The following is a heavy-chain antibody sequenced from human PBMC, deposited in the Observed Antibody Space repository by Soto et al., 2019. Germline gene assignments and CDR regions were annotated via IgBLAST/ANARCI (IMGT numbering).Heavy chain of an antibody. CDR2: INPSGGHT. J-gene: IGHJ4*02. D-gene: IGHD2-21*02. V-gene: IGHV1-46*03. CDR1: GYTFTSQN. CDR3: ARGGHVVVVTAAFDY. Sequence: ASVKVSCKASGYTFTSQNMHWVRQAPGQGLEWMGTINPSGGHTTYAQKFLGRVTMTRDTSTSTLYMELTSLRSEDTAVYYCARGGHVVVVTAAFDYWGQGTLVTVSS.